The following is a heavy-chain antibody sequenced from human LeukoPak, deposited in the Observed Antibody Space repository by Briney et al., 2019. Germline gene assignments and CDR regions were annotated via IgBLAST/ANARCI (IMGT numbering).Heavy chain of an antibody. CDR1: GFTFSSYA. CDR3: AKDRGVRIGVAGTVFGHWFDP. Sequence: GGSLRLSCAASGFTFSSYAMSWVRQAPGKGLEWVSAISGSGGSTYYADSVKGRFTISRDNSKNTLYLQMNSLRAEDTAVYYCAKDRGVRIGVAGTVFGHWFDPWGQGTLVTVSS. V-gene: IGHV3-23*01. CDR2: ISGSGGST. J-gene: IGHJ5*02. D-gene: IGHD6-19*01.